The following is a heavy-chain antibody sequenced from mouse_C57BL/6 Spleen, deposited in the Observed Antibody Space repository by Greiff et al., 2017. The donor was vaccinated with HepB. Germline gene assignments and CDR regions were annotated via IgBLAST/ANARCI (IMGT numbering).Heavy chain of an antibody. V-gene: IGHV5-6*01. J-gene: IGHJ1*03. CDR1: GFTFSSYG. CDR3: ARHRNPDITTVVPRDWYCDV. Sequence: EVKVVESGGDLVKPGGSLKLSCAASGFTFSSYGMSWVRQTPDKRLEWVATISSGGSYTYYPDSVKGRFTISRDNAKNTLYLQMSSMKSEDTAMYYCARHRNPDITTVVPRDWYCDVWGTGTTVTVSS. CDR2: ISSGGSYT. D-gene: IGHD1-1*01.